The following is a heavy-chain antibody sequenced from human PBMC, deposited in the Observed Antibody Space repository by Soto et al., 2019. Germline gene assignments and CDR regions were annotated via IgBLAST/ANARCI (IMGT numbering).Heavy chain of an antibody. CDR2: TTYSGSS. J-gene: IGHJ4*02. CDR3: LRARGSRHLHRFGY. CDR1: GGSVSSGTYY. Sequence: QVQLQESGPGLVKPSETLSLSCTVSGGSVSSGTYYWNWIRQPPGKGLEWIGYTTYSGSSNYNPSLRSRVTMSLSTSKSEFSLKLNSVPAADTAVYYCLRARGSRHLHRFGYWGQGTLVTVSS. V-gene: IGHV4-61*01. D-gene: IGHD3-10*01.